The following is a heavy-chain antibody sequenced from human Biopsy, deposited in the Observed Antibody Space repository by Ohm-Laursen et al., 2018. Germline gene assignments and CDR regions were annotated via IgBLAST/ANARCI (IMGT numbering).Heavy chain of an antibody. D-gene: IGHD3-3*01. CDR1: GGSISSRNHY. V-gene: IGHV4-39*01. CDR3: ARHSLDDFWSGAHYYFDY. CDR2: VYYSGST. Sequence: SDTLSLTCSVSGGSISSRNHYWGWLRQPPGKGLERIGPVYYSGSTFYNSSLESRVTVSVDTSKNQFHLRLTSMSASDTTVYYCARHSLDDFWSGAHYYFDYWGLGTLVTVSS. J-gene: IGHJ4*02.